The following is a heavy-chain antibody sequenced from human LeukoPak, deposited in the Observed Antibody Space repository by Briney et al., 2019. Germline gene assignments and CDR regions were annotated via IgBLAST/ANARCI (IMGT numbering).Heavy chain of an antibody. CDR3: AKDRCSNGVGCYYYYMDV. CDR2: ISWNSGSI. CDR1: GFTFDDYA. J-gene: IGHJ6*03. V-gene: IGHV3-9*01. D-gene: IGHD2-8*01. Sequence: GRSLRLSCAASGFTFDDYAMHWVRQAPGKGLEWVSGISWNSGSIGYADSVKGRFTISRDNAKNSLYLQMNSLRAEDTAVYYCAKDRCSNGVGCYYYYMDVWGKGTSVTISS.